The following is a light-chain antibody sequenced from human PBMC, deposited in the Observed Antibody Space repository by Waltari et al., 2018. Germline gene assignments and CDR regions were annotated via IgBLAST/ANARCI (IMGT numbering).Light chain of an antibody. CDR2: AAY. Sequence: DILLTQSPSSVSASVGDRVTITCRASQDITTWLAWYQQKPGKDPKLLIYAAYSLESGVPSRFSGSGSATDVTLTISSLQPEEFATYSCQQAKSFPLTFAVGTKVEVK. CDR1: QDITTW. CDR3: QQAKSFPLT. V-gene: IGKV1-12*01. J-gene: IGKJ4*01.